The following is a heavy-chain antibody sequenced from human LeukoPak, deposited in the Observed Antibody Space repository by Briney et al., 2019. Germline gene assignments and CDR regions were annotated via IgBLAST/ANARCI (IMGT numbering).Heavy chain of an antibody. CDR2: ISTYNVNT. CDR1: GYTFTSHG. J-gene: IGHJ4*02. V-gene: IGHV1-18*04. CDR3: VRARDSSTWWGAFDY. Sequence: VASVKVSCKASGYTFTSHGITWVRQPPGQGLEWMGWISTYNVNTNYAQELQGRVTMTTDTATSTAYMELSSLRADDTAVYYCVRARDSSTWWGAFDYWGQGTLVTVSS. D-gene: IGHD6-13*01.